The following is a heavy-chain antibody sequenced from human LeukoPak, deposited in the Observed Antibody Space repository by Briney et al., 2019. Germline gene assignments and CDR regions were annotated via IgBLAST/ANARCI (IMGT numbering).Heavy chain of an antibody. CDR1: GYTFTGYY. Sequence: GASVKVSCKASGYTFTGYYMHWVRQAPGQGLEWMGWINPNSGGTNYAQKFQGRVTMTRDTSISTAYMELSSLRSEDTAVYYCARETTVCTNGVCYEYDDAFDIWGQGTMVTVSS. CDR2: INPNSGGT. V-gene: IGHV1-2*02. J-gene: IGHJ3*02. D-gene: IGHD2-8*01. CDR3: ARETTVCTNGVCYEYDDAFDI.